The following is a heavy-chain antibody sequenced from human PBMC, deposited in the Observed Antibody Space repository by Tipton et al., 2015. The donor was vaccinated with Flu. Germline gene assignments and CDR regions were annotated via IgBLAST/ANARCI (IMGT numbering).Heavy chain of an antibody. Sequence: SGFTFSSYAMSWVRQAPGKGLEWVSAISGSGGSTYYADSVKGRFTISRDNSKNTLYLQMNSLRAEDTAVYFCAKGTLVGAITGFDYWGQGTLVTVSS. CDR3: AKGTLVGAITGFDY. CDR1: GFTFSSYA. CDR2: ISGSGGST. J-gene: IGHJ4*02. D-gene: IGHD1-26*01. V-gene: IGHV3-23*01.